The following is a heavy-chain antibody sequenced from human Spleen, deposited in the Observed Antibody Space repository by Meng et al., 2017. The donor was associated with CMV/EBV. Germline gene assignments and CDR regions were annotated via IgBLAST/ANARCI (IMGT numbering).Heavy chain of an antibody. D-gene: IGHD2-15*01. Sequence: SETLSLTCTVSGGSISSYYWSWIRQSPGKGLDWIGYIYYGGSTNTNYNPSLKSRVTISLDTSKNQFSLKLRSVTAADSAMYYCARDVGYCSGGTCSDYWGQGTLVTVSS. CDR3: ARDVGYCSGGTCSDY. J-gene: IGHJ4*02. V-gene: IGHV4-59*01. CDR1: GGSISSYY. CDR2: IYYGGSTNT.